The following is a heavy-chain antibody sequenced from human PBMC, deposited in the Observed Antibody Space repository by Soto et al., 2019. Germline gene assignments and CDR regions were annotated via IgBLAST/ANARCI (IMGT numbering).Heavy chain of an antibody. J-gene: IGHJ4*02. Sequence: QVQLVESGGGVVQPGRSLRLSCAASGFTFSSYAMHWVRQAPGKGLEWVAVISYDGSNKYYADSVKGRFTISRHNSKNTLYLQMNSLRAEDTAVYYCARDLYDYSNFYTGGFDYWGQGTLVTVSS. CDR2: ISYDGSNK. CDR1: GFTFSSYA. D-gene: IGHD4-4*01. CDR3: ARDLYDYSNFYTGGFDY. V-gene: IGHV3-30-3*01.